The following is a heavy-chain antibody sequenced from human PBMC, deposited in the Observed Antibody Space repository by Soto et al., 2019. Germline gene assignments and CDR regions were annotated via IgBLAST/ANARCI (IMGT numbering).Heavy chain of an antibody. CDR1: GFTFSSYS. CDR2: ISSSSSYI. Sequence: EVQLVESGGGLVKPGGSLRLSCAASGFTFSSYSMNWVRQAPGKGLEWVSSISSSSSYIYYADSVKGRFTISRDNAKNSLYLQMNSLRAEDTAAYYCARNFYYYYYMDVWGKGTTVTVSS. V-gene: IGHV3-21*01. CDR3: ARNFYYYYYMDV. D-gene: IGHD1-7*01. J-gene: IGHJ6*03.